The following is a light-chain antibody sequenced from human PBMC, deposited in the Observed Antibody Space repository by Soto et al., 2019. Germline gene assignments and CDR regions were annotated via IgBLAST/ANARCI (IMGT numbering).Light chain of an antibody. CDR2: AAS. CDR3: QQYGSSPDWT. J-gene: IGKJ1*01. CDR1: QSVSSSS. Sequence: EIVLTQSPGTLSLSLGERATLSCRASQSVSSSSLAWYQQKPGQAPRLLIYAASSRATCIPDRFSGSGSGTDFTLTISRLEPEDFAVYYCQQYGSSPDWTFGQGTKVEIK. V-gene: IGKV3-20*01.